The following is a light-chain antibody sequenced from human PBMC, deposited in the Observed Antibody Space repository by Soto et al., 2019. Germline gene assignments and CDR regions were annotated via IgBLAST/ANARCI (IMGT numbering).Light chain of an antibody. CDR3: QQYNDWPPST. V-gene: IGKV3D-15*01. CDR2: GAS. J-gene: IGKJ2*01. CDR1: QTVNSK. Sequence: EVVLTQSPASLSVSPGEGATLSCRASQTVNSKLAWYQQKPGQAPRLLIYGASTRASGVPARFSGSGSGTEFTLTITSLQSEDFAVYYCQQYNDWPPSTFGQGTKLEIK.